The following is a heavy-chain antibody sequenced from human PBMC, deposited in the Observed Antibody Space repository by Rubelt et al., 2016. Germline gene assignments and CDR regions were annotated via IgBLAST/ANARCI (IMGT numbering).Heavy chain of an antibody. CDR1: GFTFRNYW. D-gene: IGHD2-2*01. Sequence: LVESGGGLVQPGGSLRLSCAASGFTFRNYWMHWVRQVPGKGLVWVSRINGEGASTTYADSVKGRFTISRDNAQNSLFLQMNSLRAEDTALYYCATEGLPAAMTAFDIWGQGTMVTVSS. CDR2: INGEGAST. V-gene: IGHV3-74*01. J-gene: IGHJ3*02. CDR3: ATEGLPAAMTAFDI.